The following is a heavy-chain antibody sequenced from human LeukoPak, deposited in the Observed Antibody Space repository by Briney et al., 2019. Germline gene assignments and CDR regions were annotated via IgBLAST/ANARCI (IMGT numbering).Heavy chain of an antibody. CDR1: GFTFSNYS. J-gene: IGHJ3*02. V-gene: IGHV3-13*01. CDR3: ARVSSFSAFDI. Sequence: GGSLRLSCAVSGFTFSNYSMNWVRQATGKGLEWVSAIGTAGDTYYPGSVKGRFTISRENAKNSLYLQMNSLRAGDTAVYYCARVSSFSAFDIWGQGTMVTVSS. CDR2: IGTAGDT.